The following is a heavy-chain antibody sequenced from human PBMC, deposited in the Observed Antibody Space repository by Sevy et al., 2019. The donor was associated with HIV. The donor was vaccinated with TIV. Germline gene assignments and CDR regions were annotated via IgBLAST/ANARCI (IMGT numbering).Heavy chain of an antibody. V-gene: IGHV3-23*01. D-gene: IGHD1-20*01. J-gene: IGHJ5*02. Sequence: GESLKISCAASGFTFNNYAMNWVRQAPGKGLEWVSAISGSGATTFYADSVKGRFTISRDNPKKTLYLQMNSLRPEDTATYYCAKGGTSLTGTSNSWGQGTLVTVSS. CDR2: ISGSGATT. CDR3: AKGGTSLTGTSNS. CDR1: GFTFNNYA.